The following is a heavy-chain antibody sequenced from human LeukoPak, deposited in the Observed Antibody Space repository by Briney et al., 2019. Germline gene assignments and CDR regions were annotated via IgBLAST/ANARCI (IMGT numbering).Heavy chain of an antibody. D-gene: IGHD2/OR15-2a*01. CDR1: GYSITNGYY. CDR2: FYHGGST. Sequence: SETLSLTCNVSGYSITNGYYWAWIRQPPGKGLEWIGSFYHGGSTYYNPSLKSRVTISGDASKNQFSLKVNSVTAADTVVYYCAKKDSFIALWGQGTLVTVSS. CDR3: AKKDSFIAL. V-gene: IGHV4-38-2*02. J-gene: IGHJ4*02.